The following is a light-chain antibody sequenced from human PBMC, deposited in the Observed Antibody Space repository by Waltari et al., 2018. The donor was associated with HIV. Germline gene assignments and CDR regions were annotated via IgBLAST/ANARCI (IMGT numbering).Light chain of an antibody. V-gene: IGLV3-9*01. CDR1: NIGSKN. J-gene: IGLJ2*01. Sequence: SYELTQPLSVSVALGQTARITCGGNNIGSKNVHWYQQKPGQAPVLVIYRDSNRPSGIPERFSGSNSGNTATRTISRAQAGDEADYYCQVWDSSTHVVFGGGTKLTVL. CDR3: QVWDSSTHVV. CDR2: RDS.